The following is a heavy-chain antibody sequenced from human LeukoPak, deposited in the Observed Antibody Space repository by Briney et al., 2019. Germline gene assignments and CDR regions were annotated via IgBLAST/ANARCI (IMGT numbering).Heavy chain of an antibody. D-gene: IGHD6-19*01. CDR3: ARGSGSGWPPSYYYGMDV. V-gene: IGHV4-59*01. CDR2: IYYSGST. Sequence: PSETLSLTCTVSGGSISSYYWSWIRQPPGKGLEWIGYIYYSGSTNYNPSLKSRVTISVDTSKNQFSLKVSSVTAAHTAVYYCARGSGSGWPPSYYYGMDVWGQGTTVTVSS. CDR1: GGSISSYY. J-gene: IGHJ6*02.